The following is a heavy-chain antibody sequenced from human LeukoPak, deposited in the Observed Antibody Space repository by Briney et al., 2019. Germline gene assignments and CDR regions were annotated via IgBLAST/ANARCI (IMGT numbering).Heavy chain of an antibody. D-gene: IGHD5-12*01. J-gene: IGHJ4*02. Sequence: PGGSLRLSCAASGFTFSSYSMNWVRQAPGKVLEWVSSISSSSSYIYYADSVKGRFTISRDNARNSLYLQMNSLRAEDTAVYYCASQGSGYDSPIDHWGQGTLVTVSS. V-gene: IGHV3-21*01. CDR1: GFTFSSYS. CDR2: ISSSSSYI. CDR3: ASQGSGYDSPIDH.